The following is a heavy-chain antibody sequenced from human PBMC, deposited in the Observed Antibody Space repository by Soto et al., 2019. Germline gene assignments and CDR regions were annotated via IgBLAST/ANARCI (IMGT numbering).Heavy chain of an antibody. J-gene: IGHJ4*02. V-gene: IGHV3-15*01. CDR3: TTARVVVATPPTYYFDH. CDR1: GFTFSNAW. D-gene: IGHD2-15*01. CDR2: IKSKTEGGTT. Sequence: GGSLRLSCAASGFTFSNAWMTWVRQAPGKGLEWVGRIKSKTEGGTTDYAAPVKGRFTISRDDSKNTLYLQMNSLKSEDTAVYYCTTARVVVATPPTYYFDHWGQGTLVTVSS.